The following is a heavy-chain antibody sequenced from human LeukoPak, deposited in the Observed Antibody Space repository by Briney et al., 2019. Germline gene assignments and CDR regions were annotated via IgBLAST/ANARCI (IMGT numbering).Heavy chain of an antibody. V-gene: IGHV4-34*01. J-gene: IGHJ6*03. Sequence: SETLSLTCAVYGGSCSGYYWSWIRQPPGKGLEWIGEINHSGSTNYNPSLKSRVTISVDTSKNQFPLKLSSVTAADTAVYYCARRWAGYCSSTSCYSSYYMDVWGKGTTVTISS. CDR2: INHSGST. CDR3: ARRWAGYCSSTSCYSSYYMDV. D-gene: IGHD2-2*02. CDR1: GGSCSGYY.